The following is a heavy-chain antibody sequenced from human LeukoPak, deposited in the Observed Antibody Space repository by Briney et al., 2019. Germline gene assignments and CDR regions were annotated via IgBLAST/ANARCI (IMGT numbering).Heavy chain of an antibody. J-gene: IGHJ3*02. Sequence: ASVKVSCKASGYTFTSYGISWVRQAPGQGLEWMGWISAYNGNTNYAQKLQGRVTMATDTSTSTAYMELRSLRSDDTAVYYCARLNYYDSSGPYDAFDIWGQGTMVTVSS. CDR3: ARLNYYDSSGPYDAFDI. D-gene: IGHD3-22*01. V-gene: IGHV1-18*01. CDR1: GYTFTSYG. CDR2: ISAYNGNT.